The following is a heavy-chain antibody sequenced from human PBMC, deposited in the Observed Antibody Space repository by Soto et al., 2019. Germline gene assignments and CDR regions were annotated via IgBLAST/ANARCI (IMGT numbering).Heavy chain of an antibody. CDR2: AYYNGYT. CDR1: GGSISSHY. Sequence: QVHLQESGPGLVKPSETLSLTCTVSGGSISSHYWNWIRQPPGEGLESIGYAYYNGYTSYNPSLKSRVNISIDTSKNQFSLKVSSVTAADTAVYYCARMSHSHCDATCYSEGVWIDNWGQGTLVTVSS. CDR3: ARMSHSHCDATCYSEGVWIDN. V-gene: IGHV4-59*11. J-gene: IGHJ4*02. D-gene: IGHD2-15*01.